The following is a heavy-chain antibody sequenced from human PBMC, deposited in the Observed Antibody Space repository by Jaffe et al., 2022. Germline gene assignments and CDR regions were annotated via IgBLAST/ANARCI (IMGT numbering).Heavy chain of an antibody. CDR3: ARENRWGIVAVDYYFDY. D-gene: IGHD3-16*01. Sequence: QVQLQESGPGLVKPSETLSLTCAVSGYSISSGYYWGWIRQPPGKGLEWIGSIYHSGSTYYNPSLKSRVTISVDTSKNQFSLKLSSVTAADTAVYYCARENRWGIVAVDYYFDYWGQGTLVTVSS. J-gene: IGHJ4*02. CDR1: GYSISSGYY. CDR2: IYHSGST. V-gene: IGHV4-38-2*02.